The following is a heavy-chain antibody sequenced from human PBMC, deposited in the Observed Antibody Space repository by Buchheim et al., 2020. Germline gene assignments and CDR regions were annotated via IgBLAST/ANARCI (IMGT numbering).Heavy chain of an antibody. CDR3: ARDEGAQLYYYGMDV. D-gene: IGHD2-2*01. CDR2: ISSSSSTI. Sequence: EVQLVESGGGLVQPGGSLRLSCAASGFTFSSYSMNWVRQAPGKGLEWVSYISSSSSTIYYADSVKGRFTISRENAKNSLYLQMNSLRAEDTAVYYCARDEGAQLYYYGMDVWGQGTT. CDR1: GFTFSSYS. V-gene: IGHV3-48*01. J-gene: IGHJ6*02.